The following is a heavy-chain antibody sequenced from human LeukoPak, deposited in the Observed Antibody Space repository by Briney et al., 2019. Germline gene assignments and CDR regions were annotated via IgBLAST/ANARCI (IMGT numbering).Heavy chain of an antibody. D-gene: IGHD4-17*01. CDR2: ISYDGSSE. CDR3: AKELYNYGDYGAEGLDV. CDR1: GISFRSYG. V-gene: IGHV3-30*02. Sequence: GGSLRLSCAASGISFRSYGMHWVRQAPGKGLEWVALISYDGSSEYYAGSVKGRFTISRDNSKITVYLQMNSLKAEDTAVYYCAKELYNYGDYGAEGLDVGGQGTTVTVS. J-gene: IGHJ6*02.